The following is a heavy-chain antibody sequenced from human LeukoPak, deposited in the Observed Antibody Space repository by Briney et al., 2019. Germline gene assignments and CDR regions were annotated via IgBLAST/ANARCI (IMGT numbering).Heavy chain of an antibody. CDR1: GFTFSSYA. CDR3: AKDLGMVPGGHPLYYFDY. CDR2: VRGSDAGA. V-gene: IGHV3-23*01. D-gene: IGHD3-10*01. J-gene: IGHJ4*02. Sequence: PGGSLRLSCAASGFTFSSYAMNWVRQAPGKRLEWVSAVRGSDAGASYADSVKGRFTISRDNSKNTLSLQMNSLRAEDTAVYYCAKDLGMVPGGHPLYYFDYWGQGTLVTVSS.